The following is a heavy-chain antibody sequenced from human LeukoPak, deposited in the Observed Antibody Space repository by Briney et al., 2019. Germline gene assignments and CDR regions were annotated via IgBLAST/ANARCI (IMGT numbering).Heavy chain of an antibody. CDR3: ARCYTVPKWEAWFDP. D-gene: IGHD1-26*01. Sequence: PGTSLRLSCAASGFTFTSYGMHWVRQAPGKGLEWVALISSDGGNENYADSVRGRFTISRDNSKNTLYLQMNSLSSEDTAVYYCARCYTVPKWEAWFDPWGQGTLVTVPS. J-gene: IGHJ5*02. V-gene: IGHV3-30*03. CDR1: GFTFTSYG. CDR2: ISSDGGNE.